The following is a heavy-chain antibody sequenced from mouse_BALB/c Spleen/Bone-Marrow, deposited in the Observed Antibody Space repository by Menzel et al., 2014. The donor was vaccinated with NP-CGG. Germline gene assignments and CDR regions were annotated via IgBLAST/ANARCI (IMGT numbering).Heavy chain of an antibody. J-gene: IGHJ3*01. CDR2: ISNGGGTT. V-gene: IGHV5-12-2*01. D-gene: IGHD1-2*01. CDR1: GFTFSNYT. Sequence: DVKLVESGGGLVRPGGSLKLSCAASGFTFSNYTMSWIRQTPEERLEWVAYISNGGGTTYYPDTVKGRFTISRDNAKNTLYLQMSSLKSEDTAMYYCARRYDYGYGPFAYWGQGTLVTVSA. CDR3: ARRYDYGYGPFAY.